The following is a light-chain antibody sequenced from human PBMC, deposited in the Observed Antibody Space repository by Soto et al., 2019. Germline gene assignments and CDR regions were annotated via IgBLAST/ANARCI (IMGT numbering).Light chain of an antibody. CDR2: GAS. Sequence: TLSCRASQSVSSSYLAWYQQKPGQAPRLLIYGASSRATGIPDRFSGSGSGTDFTLTISRLEPEDFAVYYCQQYGSSPWTFGQGTKVDIK. J-gene: IGKJ1*01. CDR1: QSVSSSY. V-gene: IGKV3-20*01. CDR3: QQYGSSPWT.